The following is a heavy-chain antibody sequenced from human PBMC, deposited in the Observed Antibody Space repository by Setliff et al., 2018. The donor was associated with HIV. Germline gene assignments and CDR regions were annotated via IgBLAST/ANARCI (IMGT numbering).Heavy chain of an antibody. Sequence: SETLSLTCTVSGGSISSNNYYWGWIRQYPGKGLEWFGSIYYSGNAYYNPSLKSRLTISMDTSKNQFSLKLKSVTAADTAVYYCARNPCSGGSCPDAFDIWGQGTMFTVSS. CDR1: GGSISSNNYY. V-gene: IGHV4-39*07. CDR3: ARNPCSGGSCPDAFDI. CDR2: IYYSGNA. J-gene: IGHJ3*02. D-gene: IGHD2-15*01.